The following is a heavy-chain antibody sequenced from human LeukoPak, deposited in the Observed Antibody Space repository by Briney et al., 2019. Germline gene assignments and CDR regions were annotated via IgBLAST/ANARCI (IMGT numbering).Heavy chain of an antibody. CDR1: GYTFTSYG. Sequence: ASVKVSCKASGYTFTSYGISWVRQAPGQGLEWMGWINPNSGGTNYAQKFQGRVTMTRDTSISTAYMELSRLRSDDTAVYYCARNPYDILTGSQLDYWGQGTLVTVSS. J-gene: IGHJ4*02. V-gene: IGHV1-2*02. D-gene: IGHD3-9*01. CDR2: INPNSGGT. CDR3: ARNPYDILTGSQLDY.